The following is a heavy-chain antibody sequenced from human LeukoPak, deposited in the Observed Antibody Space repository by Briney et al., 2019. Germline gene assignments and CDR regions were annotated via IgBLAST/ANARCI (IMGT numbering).Heavy chain of an antibody. V-gene: IGHV3-30*02. D-gene: IGHD4-17*01. CDR1: GFTFSSYA. J-gene: IGHJ6*03. CDR2: IRYDGSNK. Sequence: SGGSLGLSCVVSGFTFSSYAMSWVRQAPGKGLEWVAFIRYDGSNKYYADSVKGRFTISRDNSKNTLYLQMNSLRVEDTAVYYCAKEEIIDYGVYYYYMDVWGKGTTVTVSS. CDR3: AKEEIIDYGVYYYYMDV.